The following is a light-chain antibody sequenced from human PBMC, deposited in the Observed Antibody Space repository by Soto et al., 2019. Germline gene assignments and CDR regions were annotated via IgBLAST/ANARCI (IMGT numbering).Light chain of an antibody. CDR3: AEWDDSLSGLV. J-gene: IGLJ2*01. V-gene: IGLV1-47*01. CDR2: RNN. CDR1: SANIGSNY. Sequence: QSVLTQPPSASGTPGQRVTISCSGSSANIGSNYVYWYHQLPGTAPQLLIYRNNHRPSAVPDRFSGYKSGTSASLAISGLASEDDADDCCAEWDDSLSGLVFGGGTKVTVL.